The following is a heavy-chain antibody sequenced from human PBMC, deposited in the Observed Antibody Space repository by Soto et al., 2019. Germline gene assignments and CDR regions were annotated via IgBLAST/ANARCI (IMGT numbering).Heavy chain of an antibody. CDR3: VACDYGDYPRY. D-gene: IGHD4-17*01. J-gene: IGHJ4*02. Sequence: QVQLQQWGAGLLKPSETLSLTCAVYGGSFSGYYWSWVRQSPRKGLEWIGEINNSGSTNYNPSLKSRLTISVDTSKNQFSLKLSSVTAADAALYYCVACDYGDYPRYWVQGTLVTVSS. CDR2: INNSGST. CDR1: GGSFSGYY. V-gene: IGHV4-34*01.